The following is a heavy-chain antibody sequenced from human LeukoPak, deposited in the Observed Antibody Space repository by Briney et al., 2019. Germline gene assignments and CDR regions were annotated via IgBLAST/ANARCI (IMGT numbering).Heavy chain of an antibody. Sequence: GGSLRLSCAASGFTFSSYWMNWVRQAPGKGLEWVSYISSSGSTIYYADSVKGRFTISRDNAKNSLYQQMIGLRAEDTAVYDCAELGITMIGGVWGKGTTVTISS. J-gene: IGHJ6*04. CDR1: GFTFSSYW. V-gene: IGHV3-48*04. CDR3: AELGITMIGGV. D-gene: IGHD3-10*02. CDR2: ISSSGSTI.